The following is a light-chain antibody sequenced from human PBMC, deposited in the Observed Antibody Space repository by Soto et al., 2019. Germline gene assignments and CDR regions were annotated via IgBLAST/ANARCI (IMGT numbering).Light chain of an antibody. CDR1: QSITNW. V-gene: IGKV1-5*03. J-gene: IGKJ2*01. CDR3: QQYNSNSYT. CDR2: RAS. Sequence: DIQMTQSPSTLSASVGDRVTITCRASQSITNWLAWYQQKPGKAPKLLIYRASSLEIGVPSRFSGSGSGTEFTLTISSLHPDDFATYYCQQYNSNSYTFGQGTKLEIK.